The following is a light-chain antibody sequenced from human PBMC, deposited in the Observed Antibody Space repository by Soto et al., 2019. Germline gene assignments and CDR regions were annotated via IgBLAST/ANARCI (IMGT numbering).Light chain of an antibody. Sequence: QSVLTQPPSVSAAPGKKVTISCSGSHSNIGRTYVSWYQQLPGTAPKLLIYDNNKRPSWIPDRFSGSKSGTSATLDIIGLQTGDEADYYCGTGHNSVNWVFGGGTKLTVL. CDR2: DNN. CDR3: GTGHNSVNWV. CDR1: HSNIGRTY. V-gene: IGLV1-51*01. J-gene: IGLJ3*02.